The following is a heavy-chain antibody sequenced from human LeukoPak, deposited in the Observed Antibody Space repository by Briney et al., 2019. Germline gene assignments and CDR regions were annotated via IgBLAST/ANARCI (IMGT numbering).Heavy chain of an antibody. D-gene: IGHD3-22*01. J-gene: IGHJ4*02. Sequence: GGSLRLSRAASGFTLDDYVMHWARQPPGKGLEGVSGISWNSGNIGYEDSVKDRFTISRDNAKRSLYLQMDSLRVEDTALYYCVKDISGFYFGADYWGQGTLVTVSS. V-gene: IGHV3-9*01. CDR2: ISWNSGNI. CDR3: VKDISGFYFGADY. CDR1: GFTLDDYV.